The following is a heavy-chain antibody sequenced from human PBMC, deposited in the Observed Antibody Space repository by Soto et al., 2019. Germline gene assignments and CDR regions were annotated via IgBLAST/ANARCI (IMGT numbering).Heavy chain of an antibody. Sequence: QVQLVQSGPEVKKSGSSVKVSCKLSGGTFTSDTISWLRRAPGLGLEWLGRIIPIPVTGNYARKFQGSVTITEDKSTNTGYMELSSITSEDTAVYYCAREDGSDNMGTFPFYCLDVWGNGTTVTVSS. CDR2: IIPIPVTG. J-gene: IGHJ6*03. D-gene: IGHD7-27*01. CDR3: AREDGSDNMGTFPFYCLDV. V-gene: IGHV1-69*08. CDR1: GGTFTSDT.